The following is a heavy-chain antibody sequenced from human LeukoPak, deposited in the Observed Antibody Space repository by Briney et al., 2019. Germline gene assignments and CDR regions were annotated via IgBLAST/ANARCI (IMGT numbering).Heavy chain of an antibody. J-gene: IGHJ6*03. V-gene: IGHV3-30*02. CDR3: AKVVRGYCSGGSCPEPYYYYYYMDV. D-gene: IGHD2-15*01. CDR2: IRYDGSNK. CDR1: GFTFSSYG. Sequence: PGGSLRLSCAASGFTFSSYGMHWVRQAPGKGLEWVAFIRYDGSNKYYTDSVKGRFTLSRDNSKNTLYLQMNTLRAEDTAVYYCAKVVRGYCSGGSCPEPYYYYYYMDVWGKGTTVTVSS.